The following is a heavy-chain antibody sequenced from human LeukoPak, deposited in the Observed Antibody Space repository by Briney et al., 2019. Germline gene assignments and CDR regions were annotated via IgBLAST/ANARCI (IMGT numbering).Heavy chain of an antibody. D-gene: IGHD6-25*01. Sequence: PAGSLTLFCAASGFTLCNYRIYWVRQAPGKGLESVSSISESSSDTRYADSVKGRFTVSRDNAKNSLFLQMDSLRAEDTALYYCARSQRAFDYWGQ. CDR2: ISESSSDT. CDR3: ARSQRAFDY. V-gene: IGHV3-21*01. J-gene: IGHJ4*02. CDR1: GFTLCNYR.